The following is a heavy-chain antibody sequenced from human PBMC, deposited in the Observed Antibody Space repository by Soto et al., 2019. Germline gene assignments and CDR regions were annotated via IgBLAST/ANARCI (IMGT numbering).Heavy chain of an antibody. V-gene: IGHV2-5*02. CDR3: AHGSGWLHDY. CDR1: GFSLSTNAVG. CDR2: IYWDNDK. D-gene: IGHD6-19*01. J-gene: IGHJ4*02. Sequence: QITLKESGPPLVKPTQTLTLTCTFSGFSLSTNAVGVGWIRQPPGKAPEWLGLIYWDNDKQYSPSLRSRLTITKDTSKNQVVLTMTNMDPVDTATYHCAHGSGWLHDYWGQGILVTVSS.